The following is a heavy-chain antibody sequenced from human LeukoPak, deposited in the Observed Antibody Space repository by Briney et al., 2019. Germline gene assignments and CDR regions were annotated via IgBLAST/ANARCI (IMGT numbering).Heavy chain of an antibody. Sequence: SVKVSCKASGGTFSSYAISWVRQAPGQGLEWMGGIIPTFGTANYAQKFQGRVTITADESTSTAYMELSSLRSEDTAVYYCARNYYDSSGYGIDYYYYYGTDVWGQGTTVTVSS. J-gene: IGHJ6*02. V-gene: IGHV1-69*13. CDR3: ARNYYDSSGYGIDYYYYYGTDV. D-gene: IGHD3-22*01. CDR1: GGTFSSYA. CDR2: IIPTFGTA.